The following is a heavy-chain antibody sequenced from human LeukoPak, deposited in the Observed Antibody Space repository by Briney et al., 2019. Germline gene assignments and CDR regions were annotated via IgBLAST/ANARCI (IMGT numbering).Heavy chain of an antibody. V-gene: IGHV3-9*01. D-gene: IGHD6-19*01. CDR2: ISWNSGSI. Sequence: PGGSLRLSCAASGFTFSNYVMSWVRQPPGKGLEWVSGISWNSGSIDYADSVKGRFTISRDNAKNSLYLQMNSLRVEDTAFYYCAKDNRRHYTSGPNPDSLHWGQGALVTVSS. CDR1: GFTFSNYV. CDR3: AKDNRRHYTSGPNPDSLH. J-gene: IGHJ4*02.